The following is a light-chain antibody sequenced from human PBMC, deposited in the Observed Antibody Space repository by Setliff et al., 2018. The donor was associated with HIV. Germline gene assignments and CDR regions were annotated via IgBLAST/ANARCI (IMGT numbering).Light chain of an antibody. J-gene: IGLJ2*01. Sequence: QSVLTQPPSASGSPGQSVTISCTGTSSDIGAYNYVSWYQQHPGKAPKLMIYEVSKRPSGVPDRLSGSKSGNTASLTVSGLQAEDEADYYCSSYAGNNNVVFGGGTK. CDR3: SSYAGNNNVV. V-gene: IGLV2-8*01. CDR1: SSDIGAYNY. CDR2: EVS.